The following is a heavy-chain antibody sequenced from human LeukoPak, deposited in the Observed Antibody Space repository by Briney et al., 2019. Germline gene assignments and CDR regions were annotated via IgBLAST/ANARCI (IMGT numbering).Heavy chain of an antibody. CDR1: GGTLSSYA. D-gene: IGHD1/OR15-1a*01. J-gene: IGHJ6*03. CDR3: ARENRRTYYYYMDV. V-gene: IGHV1-69*05. CDR2: IIPIFGTA. Sequence: SVKVSCKASGGTLSSYAISWVRQAPGQGLEWMGGIIPIFGTANYAQKFQGRVTITTDESTSTAYMELSSLRSEDTAVYYCARENRRTYYYYMDVWGKGTTVTVSS.